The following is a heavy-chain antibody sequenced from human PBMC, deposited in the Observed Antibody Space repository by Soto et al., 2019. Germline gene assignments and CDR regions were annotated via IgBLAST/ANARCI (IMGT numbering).Heavy chain of an antibody. CDR1: GFTFSSYG. Sequence: QVQLVESGGGVVQPGRSLRLSCAASGFTFSSYGMHWVRQAPGKGLEWVAVIWYDGSNTYYADSVKGRFTISRDNSKNTLYLQNNRLRAEDTAVYYGATEYLVVPRRVIDYWGQGTLVSVSS. D-gene: IGHD2-2*01. CDR2: IWYDGSNT. CDR3: ATEYLVVPRRVIDY. J-gene: IGHJ4*02. V-gene: IGHV3-33*03.